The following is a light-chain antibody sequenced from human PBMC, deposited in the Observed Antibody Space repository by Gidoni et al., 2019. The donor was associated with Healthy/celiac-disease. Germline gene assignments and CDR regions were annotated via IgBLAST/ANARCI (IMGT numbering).Light chain of an antibody. CDR3: QQSYSTPPWT. J-gene: IGKJ1*01. Sequence: DIQLTQPPSSLSASVGDRVTITCRACQSISSYLNWYQQKPGKAPKLLIYAASSLQSGVPSRFSGSRSGTDVTLTISSLQPEDFATYYCQQSYSTPPWTFGQGTKVEIK. V-gene: IGKV1-39*01. CDR2: AAS. CDR1: QSISSY.